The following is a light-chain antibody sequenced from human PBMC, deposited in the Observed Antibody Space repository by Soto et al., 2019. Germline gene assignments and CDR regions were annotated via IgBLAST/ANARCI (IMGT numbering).Light chain of an antibody. CDR3: QSYDNSLSGCV. V-gene: IGLV1-40*01. J-gene: IGLJ2*01. CDR2: GNT. Sequence: QSVLTQPPSVSGVPGQRVTISCTGSSSNIGAGYDVHWYQQFPGTAPKLLIYGNTNRPSGVPDRFSGSKSGTSASLAITGLQAEDEADYYCQSYDNSLSGCVFGGGTKLTVL. CDR1: SSNIGAGYD.